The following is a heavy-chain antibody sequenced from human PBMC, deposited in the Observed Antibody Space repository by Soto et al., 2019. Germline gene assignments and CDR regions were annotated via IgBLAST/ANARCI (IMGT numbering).Heavy chain of an antibody. D-gene: IGHD2-15*01. CDR2: ISAYNGNT. Sequence: GAAVKVSCKASGYTFTSYGISWVRQAPGRGLEWMGWISAYNGNTNYAQKRQGRVTMTTDTSTSTAYMELRSLRSDDTAVYYCARAPVVVAAKALMSYFDYWGQGILVSVSS. CDR3: ARAPVVVAAKALMSYFDY. V-gene: IGHV1-18*01. J-gene: IGHJ4*02. CDR1: GYTFTSYG.